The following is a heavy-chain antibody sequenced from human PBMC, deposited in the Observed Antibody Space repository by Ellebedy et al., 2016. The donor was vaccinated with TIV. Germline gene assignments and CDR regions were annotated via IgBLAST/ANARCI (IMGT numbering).Heavy chain of an antibody. V-gene: IGHV3-7*01. CDR2: IKQDGSEK. J-gene: IGHJ4*02. Sequence: GGSLRLXXAASGFTFSSYGMHWVRQAPGKGLEWVANIKQDGSEKYYVDSVKGRFTISRDNAKNSLYLQMNSLRAEDTAVYYCARGANWNYGVVDYWGQGTLVTVSS. CDR3: ARGANWNYGVVDY. CDR1: GFTFSSYG. D-gene: IGHD1-7*01.